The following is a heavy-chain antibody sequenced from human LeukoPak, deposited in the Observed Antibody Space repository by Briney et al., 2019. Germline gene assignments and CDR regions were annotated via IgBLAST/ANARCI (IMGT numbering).Heavy chain of an antibody. CDR2: IYYSGST. D-gene: IGHD2-2*01. Sequence: SETLSLTCTVSGGSISSYYWSWIRQPPGKGLEWIGYIYYSGSTNYNPSLKSRVTISVDTSKNQFSLKLSSVTAADTAVYYCARQDCSSTSCSSWLDPWGQGTLVTVSS. J-gene: IGHJ5*02. CDR1: GGSISSYY. CDR3: ARQDCSSTSCSSWLDP. V-gene: IGHV4-59*08.